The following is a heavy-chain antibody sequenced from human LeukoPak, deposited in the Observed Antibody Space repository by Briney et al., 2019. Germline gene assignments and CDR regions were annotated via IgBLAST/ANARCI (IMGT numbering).Heavy chain of an antibody. J-gene: IGHJ4*01. V-gene: IGHV4-34*01. CDR1: SGSFSGYY. CDR2: INHRGNT. Sequence: SETLSLTCAVYSGSFSGYYWSWIRQTPGKGLEWIGEINHRGNTNYNPSSMTRVTISVDTSKNQFSLKLSSVTAADTAVYYCARRTYDSGWVIEYWGQGNLVTVSS. D-gene: IGHD3-22*01. CDR3: ARRTYDSGWVIEY.